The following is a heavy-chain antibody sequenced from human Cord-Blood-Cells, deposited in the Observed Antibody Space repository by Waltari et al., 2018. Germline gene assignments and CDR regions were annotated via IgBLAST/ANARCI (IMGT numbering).Heavy chain of an antibody. CDR1: GYTFTGYY. CDR2: INPNRSGT. D-gene: IGHD3-3*01. J-gene: IGHJ3*02. CDR3: ARLGSGAFDI. V-gene: IGHV1-2*02. Sequence: QVQLVQSGAEVKKPGASVKVFCKASGYTFTGYYMHWVRQAPGQGRGWVGWINPNRSGTNYAQKFQGRVTMNRGTAISTAYMELSRLRSDDTAVYYCARLGSGAFDIWGQGTMVTVSS.